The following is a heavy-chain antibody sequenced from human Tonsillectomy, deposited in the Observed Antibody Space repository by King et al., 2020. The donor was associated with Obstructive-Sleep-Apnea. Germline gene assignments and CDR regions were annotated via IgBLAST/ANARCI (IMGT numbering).Heavy chain of an antibody. CDR3: AKGTWFGELSSDY. CDR1: GFTFSSFA. D-gene: IGHD3-10*01. Sequence: VQLVESGGGLVQPGGSLRLSCAASGFTFSSFAMSWVRQAPGKGLEWVSAISGSGGSTYYADSVKGRFTISRDNSKNTLYLQMNSLRAEETAVYYCAKGTWFGELSSDYWGQGTLVTVSS. J-gene: IGHJ4*02. CDR2: ISGSGGST. V-gene: IGHV3-23*04.